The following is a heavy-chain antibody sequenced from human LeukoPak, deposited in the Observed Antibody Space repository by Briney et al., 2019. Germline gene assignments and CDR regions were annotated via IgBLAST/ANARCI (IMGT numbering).Heavy chain of an antibody. CDR1: GFTFSNAY. D-gene: IGHD2/OR15-2a*01. V-gene: IGHV3-23*01. CDR3: AKRGEVSTYYYFES. J-gene: IGHJ4*02. CDR2: IGSAGGSI. Sequence: GGSLRLSCAASGFTFSNAYMNWVRQAPGKGLEWLSTIGSAGGSIFYADSVKGRFTISRDNSKSTLFLQMDSLRVEDTALYYCAKRGEVSTYYYFESWGQGALVTVSS.